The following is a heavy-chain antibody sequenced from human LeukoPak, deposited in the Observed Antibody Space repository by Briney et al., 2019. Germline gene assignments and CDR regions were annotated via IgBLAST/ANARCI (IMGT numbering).Heavy chain of an antibody. CDR3: AKDAVSITYYYDSSGYLASYMDV. V-gene: IGHV3-53*05. J-gene: IGHJ6*03. D-gene: IGHD3-22*01. CDR1: GFTVSSNY. Sequence: GGSLRLSCAASGFTVSSNYMSWVRQAPGKGLEGVSVIYCGCSTYYADSVKGRFTISRDNAKNSLYLQMNSLRAEDTALYYCAKDAVSITYYYDSSGYLASYMDVWGKGTTVTISS. CDR2: IYCGCST.